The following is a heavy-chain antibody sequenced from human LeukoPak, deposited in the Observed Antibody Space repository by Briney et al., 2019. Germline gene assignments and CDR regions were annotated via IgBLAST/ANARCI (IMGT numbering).Heavy chain of an antibody. CDR2: IIPIFGTA. Sequence: SVKVSCKASGGTFSSYAISWVRQAPGQGPEWMGGIIPIFGTANYAQKFQGRVTITADESTSTAYMELSSLRSEDTAVYYCARAEEVGYCSSTSCYAYWGQGTLVTVSS. J-gene: IGHJ4*02. D-gene: IGHD2-2*01. CDR1: GGTFSSYA. V-gene: IGHV1-69*13. CDR3: ARAEEVGYCSSTSCYAY.